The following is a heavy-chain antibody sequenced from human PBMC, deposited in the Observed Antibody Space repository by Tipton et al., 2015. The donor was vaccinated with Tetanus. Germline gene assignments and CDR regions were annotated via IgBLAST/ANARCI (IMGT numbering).Heavy chain of an antibody. CDR2: IWYDGSNK. D-gene: IGHD3-22*01. CDR1: GSTFSSYG. J-gene: IGHJ5*02. CDR3: AREETYYDSSGYSRWFDP. V-gene: IGHV3-33*01. Sequence: SLRLSCAASGSTFSSYGMHWVRQAPGKGLEWVAVIWYDGSNKYYADSVKGRFTISRDNSKNTLYLQMNSLRAEDTAVYYCAREETYYDSSGYSRWFDPWGQGTLVTVSS.